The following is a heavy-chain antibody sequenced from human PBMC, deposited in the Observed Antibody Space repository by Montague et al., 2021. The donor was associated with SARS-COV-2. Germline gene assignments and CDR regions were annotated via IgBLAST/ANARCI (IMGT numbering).Heavy chain of an antibody. V-gene: IGHV4-39*02. Sequence: SETLSLTCTVSGGSISSNNYYWDWIRQPPGKGLEWIGSIYDGGXTXYXXXXKXRVTISVDTSKNHFSPKLNSVTAADTVVYYCARRGRKLLPVATTIGGFDIWGQGTMVTVSS. CDR1: GGSISSNNYY. D-gene: IGHD5-12*01. CDR2: IYDGGXT. J-gene: IGHJ3*02. CDR3: ARRGRKLLPVATTIGGFDI.